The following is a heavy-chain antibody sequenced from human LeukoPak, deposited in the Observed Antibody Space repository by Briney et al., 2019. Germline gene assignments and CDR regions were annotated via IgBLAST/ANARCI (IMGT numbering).Heavy chain of an antibody. D-gene: IGHD3-16*01. J-gene: IGHJ4*02. CDR3: ARERIAFGGAFDY. CDR1: GYTFTSYG. Sequence: ASVKVSCKASGYTFTSYGISWVRQAPGQGLEWMGIINPSGGSTSYAQKFQGRVTMTRDMSTSTVYMELSSLRSEDTAVYYCARERIAFGGAFDYWGQGTLVTVSS. CDR2: INPSGGST. V-gene: IGHV1-46*01.